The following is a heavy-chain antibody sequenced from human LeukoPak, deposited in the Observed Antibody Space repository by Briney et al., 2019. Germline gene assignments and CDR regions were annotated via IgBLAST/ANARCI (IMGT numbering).Heavy chain of an antibody. CDR2: INHSGST. J-gene: IGHJ6*02. CDR1: GGSFSGCY. Sequence: SETLSLTCAVYGGSFSGCYWSWIRQPPGKGLEWIGEINHSGSTNYNPSLKSRVTISVDTSKNQFSLKLSSVTAADTAVYYCARGPSPYGMDVWGQGTTVTVSS. D-gene: IGHD6-6*01. CDR3: ARGPSPYGMDV. V-gene: IGHV4-34*01.